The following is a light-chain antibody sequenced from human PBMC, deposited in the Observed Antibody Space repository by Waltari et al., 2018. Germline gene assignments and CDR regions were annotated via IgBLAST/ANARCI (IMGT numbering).Light chain of an antibody. J-gene: IGKJ5*01. CDR1: QSVLYSSTNKHY. V-gene: IGKV4-1*01. Sequence: DIVLTQSPDSLAVSLGERATINCKSSQSVLYSSTNKHYLAWYQQKPGQPPKLLIYWASTRESGVPDRFSGSGSGADFTLTISSLQAEDVAVYYCQQYYSTPPITFGQGTRLEIK. CDR2: WAS. CDR3: QQYYSTPPIT.